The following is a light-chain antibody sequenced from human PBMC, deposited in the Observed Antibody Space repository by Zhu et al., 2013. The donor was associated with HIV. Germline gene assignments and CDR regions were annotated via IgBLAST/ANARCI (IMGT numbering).Light chain of an antibody. V-gene: IGKV3-20*01. CDR1: QSVSSTF. CDR2: GAS. J-gene: IGKJ2*01. CDR3: QQYGSSPYT. Sequence: DIVLTQSPGTLSLSPGERATLSCRASQSVSSTFLAWYQQKPGQAPRLLIYGASSRGNGIPDRFSGSGSGTEFSLSISRLEPEDSAVYYCQQYGSSPYTFGQGTRLEIK.